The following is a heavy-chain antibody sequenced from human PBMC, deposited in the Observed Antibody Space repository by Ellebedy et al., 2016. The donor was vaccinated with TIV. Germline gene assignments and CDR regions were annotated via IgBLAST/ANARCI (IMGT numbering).Heavy chain of an antibody. CDR2: INPNSGGT. CDR1: RYTFTGYY. J-gene: IGHJ3*02. V-gene: IGHV1-2*02. D-gene: IGHD4-23*01. CDR3: ARVAYGGNSARCAFDI. Sequence: ASVKVSXKASRYTFTGYYMHWVRQAPGQGLEWMGWINPNSGGTNYAQKFQGRVTMTRDTSISTAYMELSRLRSDDTAVYYCARVAYGGNSARCAFDIWGQGTMVTVSS.